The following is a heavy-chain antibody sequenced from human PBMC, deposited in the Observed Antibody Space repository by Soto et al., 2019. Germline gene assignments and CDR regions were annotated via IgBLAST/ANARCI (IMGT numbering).Heavy chain of an antibody. Sequence: QVHLVQSGAEVKKPGASVKVSCQGSGYAFTTYGITWVRQAPGQGLEWMGWISAHNGNTNYAQKLQGRVTVTRDTSTITAYMELRSLRYDDTAVYYCAGGRYGDYWGQGALVTVSS. D-gene: IGHD1-1*01. J-gene: IGHJ4*02. CDR1: GYAFTTYG. CDR3: AGGRYGDY. V-gene: IGHV1-18*01. CDR2: ISAHNGNT.